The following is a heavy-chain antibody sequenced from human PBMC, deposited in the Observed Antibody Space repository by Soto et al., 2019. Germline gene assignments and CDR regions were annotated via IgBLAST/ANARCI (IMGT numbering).Heavy chain of an antibody. CDR3: AREFGSGYLYY. Sequence: VRLSCAASGFTFSSSWMHWVRQAPGKGPVWVSRINSDGSTATYADAVKGRFTISRDTAKNTLYLQMNSLRAEDTAVYYCAREFGSGYLYYWGQGTLVTVSS. J-gene: IGHJ4*02. D-gene: IGHD2-15*01. V-gene: IGHV3-74*01. CDR2: INSDGSTA. CDR1: GFTFSSSW.